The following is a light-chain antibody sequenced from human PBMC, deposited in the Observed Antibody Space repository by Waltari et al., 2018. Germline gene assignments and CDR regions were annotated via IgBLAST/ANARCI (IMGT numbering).Light chain of an antibody. CDR1: SRDVGGYNY. CDR2: EVS. Sequence: QSALTQPASVSVSPGQSITIPCTGTSRDVGGYNYVSWYQQHPGKAPKLMIYEVSNRPSGVSNRFSGSKSGNTASLTISGLQAEDEADYYCSSYTSSSTLAVFGGGTKLTVL. V-gene: IGLV2-14*01. J-gene: IGLJ2*01. CDR3: SSYTSSSTLAV.